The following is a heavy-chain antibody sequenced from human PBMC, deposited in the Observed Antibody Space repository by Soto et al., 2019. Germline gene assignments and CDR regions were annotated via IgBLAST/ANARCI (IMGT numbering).Heavy chain of an antibody. V-gene: IGHV4-59*08. CDR2: IYYSGST. J-gene: IGHJ3*02. Sequence: PSETLSLTCAVSGGSISSYYWSWIRQPPGKGLEWIGDIYYSGSTNYNPSLKSRVTISVDTSKNQFSLKLSSVIAADTAVYYCARRYGLSAFDIWGQGTMVS. D-gene: IGHD3-10*01. CDR3: ARRYGLSAFDI. CDR1: GGSISSYY.